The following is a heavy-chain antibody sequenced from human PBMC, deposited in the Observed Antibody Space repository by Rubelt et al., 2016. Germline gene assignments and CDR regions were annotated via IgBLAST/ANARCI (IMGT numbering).Heavy chain of an antibody. Sequence: QVTLRESGPALVKPTQTLTLTCTFSGFSLSTSGMCVSWIRQPPGKALEWLARIDRDDDKSYSTSLKPRLTIPKDTPKNHVVFTMTTMDPVDTATYYCARILLPDYYDSSGGMDVWGQGTTVTVSS. D-gene: IGHD3-22*01. CDR2: IDRDDDK. CDR3: ARILLPDYYDSSGGMDV. CDR1: GFSLSTSGMC. J-gene: IGHJ6*02. V-gene: IGHV2-70*15.